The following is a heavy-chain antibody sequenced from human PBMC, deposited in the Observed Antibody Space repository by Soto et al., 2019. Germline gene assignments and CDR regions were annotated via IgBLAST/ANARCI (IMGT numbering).Heavy chain of an antibody. CDR1: DGSISSYD. CDR3: ATHSYGPADY. CDR2: IYYSGST. D-gene: IGHD5-18*01. V-gene: IGHV4-59*08. Sequence: SETLSLTSTVADGSISSYDWSWIRQPPGKGLEWIGYIYYSGSTNYNPSLKSRVTISVDTSKNQFSLKLSSVTAADTAVYYCATHSYGPADYWGQGTLVTVSS. J-gene: IGHJ4*02.